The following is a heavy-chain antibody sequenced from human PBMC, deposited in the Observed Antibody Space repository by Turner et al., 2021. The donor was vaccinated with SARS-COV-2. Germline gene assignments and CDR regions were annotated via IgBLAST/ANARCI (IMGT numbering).Heavy chain of an antibody. D-gene: IGHD1-26*01. CDR1: GGSISSSSYY. V-gene: IGHV4-39*01. Sequence: QLPLHESVTGLVKPSEPLSLTCTVCGGSISSSSYYWGWIRQPPGKELEWIGYIYYRGSTYYNTSLKSRVTRSVDTSKNQFSLKLSSVTAAETAVYYCARHAPELRGDYFDYWGQGTLVTVSS. CDR3: ARHAPELRGDYFDY. J-gene: IGHJ4*02. CDR2: IYYRGST.